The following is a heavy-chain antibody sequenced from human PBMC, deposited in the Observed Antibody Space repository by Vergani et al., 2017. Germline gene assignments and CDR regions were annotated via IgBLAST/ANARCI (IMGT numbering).Heavy chain of an antibody. D-gene: IGHD6-13*01. CDR2: ISSSSSYI. Sequence: EVQLVESGGGLVKPGGSLRLSCAASGFTFSSYSMNWVRQAPGKGLEWVSSISSSSSYIYYADSVKGRFTISRDNAKNSLYLQMNSLRADDTAVYYCARGGSGYSSSWYDAGNCDDWGQGTLVTVSS. J-gene: IGHJ4*02. CDR1: GFTFSSYS. CDR3: ARGGSGYSSSWYDAGNCDD. V-gene: IGHV3-21*01.